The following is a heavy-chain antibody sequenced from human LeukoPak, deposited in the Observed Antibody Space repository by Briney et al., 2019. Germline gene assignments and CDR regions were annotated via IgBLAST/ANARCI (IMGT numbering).Heavy chain of an antibody. CDR3: AKVLSSGGHWFDY. V-gene: IGHV3-23*01. CDR1: GFTFSSYA. D-gene: IGHD6-19*01. CDR2: ISSGGGST. J-gene: IGHJ4*02. Sequence: TGGSLRLSCAASGFTFSSYAMTWVRQAPGKGLEWVSGISSGGGSTYYADSMKGRFTISRDNSENTLYLQMNSLRAEDTAVYYCAKVLSSGGHWFDYRGQGSLVTVSS.